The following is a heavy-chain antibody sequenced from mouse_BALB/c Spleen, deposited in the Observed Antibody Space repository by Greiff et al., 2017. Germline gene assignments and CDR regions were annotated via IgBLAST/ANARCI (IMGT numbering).Heavy chain of an antibody. J-gene: IGHJ3*01. D-gene: IGHD2-10*01. CDR2: INPYNDGT. V-gene: IGHV1-14*01. CDR3: ARSGAYYGNYGFAY. Sequence: EVQLQQSGPELVKPGASVKMSCKASGYTFTSYVMHWVKQKPGQGLEWIGYINPYNDGTKYNEKFKGKATLTSDKSSSTAYMELSSLTSEGSAVYYCARSGAYYGNYGFAYWGQGTLVTVSA. CDR1: GYTFTSYV.